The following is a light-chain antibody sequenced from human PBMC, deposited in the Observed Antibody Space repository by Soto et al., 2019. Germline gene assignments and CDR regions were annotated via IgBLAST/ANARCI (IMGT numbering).Light chain of an antibody. V-gene: IGKV3-15*01. CDR2: GAS. Sequence: IVMTQSPVTLSVSPGERPTLSCRASQSLGGNLAWYQQKPGQAPRLLIYGASTRATGIPARFSGSGSGTEFTLTISSLQSEDFAVYYCQQYNYWPPITFGQGTRLEIK. CDR3: QQYNYWPPIT. J-gene: IGKJ5*01. CDR1: QSLGGN.